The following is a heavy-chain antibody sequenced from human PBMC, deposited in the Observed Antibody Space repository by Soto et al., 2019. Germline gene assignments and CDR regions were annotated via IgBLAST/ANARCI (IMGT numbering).Heavy chain of an antibody. CDR3: ARLRSTSSYFDY. D-gene: IGHD2-8*01. CDR2: IYHSGST. CDR1: SGSISSSNW. J-gene: IGHJ4*02. Sequence: QVQLQESGPGLVKPSGTLFLTCAVSSGSISSSNWWSWIRQPPGKGLEWIGEIYHSGSTNYNPSLKSRVTISVDKSNNQFSLEVSSVTAADTAVYYCARLRSTSSYFDYWGQGTLVTVSS. V-gene: IGHV4-4*02.